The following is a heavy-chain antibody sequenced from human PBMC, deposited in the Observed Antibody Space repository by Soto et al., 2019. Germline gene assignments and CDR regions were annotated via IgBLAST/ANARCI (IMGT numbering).Heavy chain of an antibody. CDR2: INWNGGST. J-gene: IGHJ2*01. D-gene: IGHD6-6*01. CDR3: AINQAARPDWYFDL. V-gene: IGHV3-20*01. CDR1: GFTFDDYG. Sequence: EVQLVESGGGVVRPGGSLRLSCAASGFTFDDYGMSWVRQAPGKGLEWVSGINWNGGSTGYADSVKGRFTISRDNAKNSLYLQMNRLRAEVTALYHCAINQAARPDWYFDLWGRGTLVTVSS.